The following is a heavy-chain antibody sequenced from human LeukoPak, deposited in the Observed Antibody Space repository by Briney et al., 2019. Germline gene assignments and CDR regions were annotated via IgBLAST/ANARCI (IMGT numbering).Heavy chain of an antibody. J-gene: IGHJ4*02. CDR2: INPNSGGT. Sequence: ASVKVSCKASGYTFTGYYIHWVRQAPGQGLEWMGRINPNSGGTNSAQKFQGMVTMTWDTSVNTAYLELGSLRSDDTAVYYCARLDGTGRSQIMIDYWGQGTLVTVSS. CDR3: ARLDGTGRSQIMIDY. D-gene: IGHD1-14*01. V-gene: IGHV1-2*06. CDR1: GYTFTGYY.